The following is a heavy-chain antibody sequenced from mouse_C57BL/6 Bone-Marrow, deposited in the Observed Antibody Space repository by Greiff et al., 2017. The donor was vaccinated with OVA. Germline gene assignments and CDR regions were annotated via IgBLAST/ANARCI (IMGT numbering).Heavy chain of an antibody. D-gene: IGHD2-4*01. CDR2: ISDGGSYT. J-gene: IGHJ2*01. V-gene: IGHV5-4*01. CDR1: GFTFSSYA. CDR3: AREDDYADY. Sequence: EVKLVESGGGLVKPGGSLKLSCAASGFTFSSYAMSWVRQTPEKRLEWVATISDGGSYTYYPDNVKGRFTISRDNAKNNLYLQMSHLKSEDTAMYYCAREDDYADYWGQGTTLTVSS.